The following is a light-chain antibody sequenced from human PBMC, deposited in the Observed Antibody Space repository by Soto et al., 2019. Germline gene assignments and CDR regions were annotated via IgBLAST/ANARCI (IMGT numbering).Light chain of an antibody. J-gene: IGKJ4*01. CDR3: KQYVSSPLT. CDR1: QRFGNNY. V-gene: IGKV3-20*01. Sequence: EIVLTQSPGTLSLSPGERATLSCKASQRFGNNYLAWYQQKPGQAPMLFIYGASTRATGIPDRFSGSGSGTEFTLIISRLEPEDVAVYYCKQYVSSPLTFGGGTKVDIK. CDR2: GAS.